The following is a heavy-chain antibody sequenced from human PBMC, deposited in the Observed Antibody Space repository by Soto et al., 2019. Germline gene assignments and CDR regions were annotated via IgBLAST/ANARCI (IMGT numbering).Heavy chain of an antibody. CDR1: GFTFSSYG. CDR2: ISYDGSNK. J-gene: IGHJ6*02. V-gene: IGHV3-30*18. Sequence: GGSLRLSCAASGFTFSSYGMHWVRQAPGKGLEWVAVISYDGSNKYYADSVKGRFTISRDNSKNTLYLQMNSLRAEDTAVYYCAKEWRTGCLTDYYYSGMDVWGQGTTVTVS. CDR3: AKEWRTGCLTDYYYSGMDV. D-gene: IGHD6-19*01.